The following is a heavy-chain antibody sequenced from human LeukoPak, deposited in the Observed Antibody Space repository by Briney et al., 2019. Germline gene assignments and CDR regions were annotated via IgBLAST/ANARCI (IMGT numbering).Heavy chain of an antibody. V-gene: IGHV1-2*02. CDR3: ARGGYYDSSGCYDWFDP. CDR2: INPNSGGT. D-gene: IGHD3-22*01. Sequence: GASVKVSCKASGYTFTGYYMHWVRQAPGRGLEWMGWINPNSGGTNYAQKFQGRVTMTRDTSISTAYMELSRLRSDDTAVYYCARGGYYDSSGCYDWFDPWGQGTLVTVSS. J-gene: IGHJ5*02. CDR1: GYTFTGYY.